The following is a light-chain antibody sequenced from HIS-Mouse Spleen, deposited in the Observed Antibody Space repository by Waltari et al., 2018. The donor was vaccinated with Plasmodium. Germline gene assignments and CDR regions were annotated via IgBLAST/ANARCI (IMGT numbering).Light chain of an antibody. J-gene: IGLJ3*02. CDR2: EDS. V-gene: IGLV3-10*01. CDR3: YSTDSSGNHRV. Sequence: SYELTQQPSVSVSPGQTARIPCSGAALPKKYAYWYQQKSGQAPVLVIYEDSKRPSGIPERFSGSSSGTMATLTISGAQVEDEADYYCYSTDSSGNHRVFGGGTKLTVL. CDR1: ALPKKY.